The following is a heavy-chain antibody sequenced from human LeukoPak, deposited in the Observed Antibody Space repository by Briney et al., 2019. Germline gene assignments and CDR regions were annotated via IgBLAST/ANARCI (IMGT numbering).Heavy chain of an antibody. D-gene: IGHD6-13*01. J-gene: IGHJ4*02. CDR3: ARDAAADNGEPFDY. CDR2: IKQDGSEK. V-gene: IGHV3-7*03. Sequence: SGGSLRLSCAASGFTLSSYWMSWVRQAPGKGLEWVANIKQDGSEKYYVDSVKGRFTISRDNAKNSLYLQMNSLRAEDTAVYYCARDAAADNGEPFDYWGQGTLVTVSS. CDR1: GFTLSSYW.